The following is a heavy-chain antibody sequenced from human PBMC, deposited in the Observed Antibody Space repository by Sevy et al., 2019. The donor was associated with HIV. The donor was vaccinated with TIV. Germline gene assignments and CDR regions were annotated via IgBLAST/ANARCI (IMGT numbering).Heavy chain of an antibody. CDR2: IRASGRKT. V-gene: IGHV3-23*01. CDR1: GIKFTLLR. Sequence: GSPKPLCSTSGIKFTLLRMSRGRQAGGEGLEWVSAIRASGRKTYYPGSGKGRFTISRDNSKNTLYLQMNSLRAEDTAVYYCAKVFQQQVDAYDIWGQGTMVTVSS. J-gene: IGHJ3*02. D-gene: IGHD6-13*01. CDR3: AKVFQQQVDAYDI.